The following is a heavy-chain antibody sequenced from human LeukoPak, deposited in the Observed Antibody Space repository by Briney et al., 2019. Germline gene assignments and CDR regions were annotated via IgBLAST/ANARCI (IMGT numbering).Heavy chain of an antibody. Sequence: PSEPLSLTCTVSGDSITRYYWRWLRQPPGKGLEWIGYCYFSGSTDYNPSLKSRVTMSVDTSKNQFSLNLASVTAADTAVYYCARFLVYYYDSSGYYPGAFDIWGQGTMVTVSS. CDR3: ARFLVYYYDSSGYYPGAFDI. J-gene: IGHJ3*02. CDR1: GDSITRYY. V-gene: IGHV4-59*08. CDR2: CYFSGST. D-gene: IGHD3-22*01.